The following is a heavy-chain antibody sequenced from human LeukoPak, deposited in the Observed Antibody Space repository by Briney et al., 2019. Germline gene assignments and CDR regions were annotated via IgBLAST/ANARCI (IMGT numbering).Heavy chain of an antibody. D-gene: IGHD1-26*01. V-gene: IGHV4-39*01. J-gene: IGHJ3*02. Sequence: SETLSLTCTVSGGSISSSSYYWGWIRQPPGKGLEWIGSIYYSGSTYYNPSLKSRVTISVDTSKNQFSLKLSSVTAADTAVYYGARHVGASGALDAFDIWGQGTMVTVSS. CDR1: GGSISSSSYY. CDR2: IYYSGST. CDR3: ARHVGASGALDAFDI.